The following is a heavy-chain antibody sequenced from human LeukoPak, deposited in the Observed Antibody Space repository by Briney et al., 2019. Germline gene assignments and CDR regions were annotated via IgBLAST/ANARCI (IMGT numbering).Heavy chain of an antibody. D-gene: IGHD4-17*01. Sequence: SETLSLTCAVYGGSFSGYYWSWIRQPPGKGLEWIGEINHNGNTNYKPSLKSRVIILVDTSKNQFSLKLSSVTAADTAVYYCARGHSPVTTKVSYFQHWGEGTLVTVSS. V-gene: IGHV4-34*01. CDR1: GGSFSGYY. CDR3: ARGHSPVTTKVSYFQH. CDR2: INHNGNT. J-gene: IGHJ1*01.